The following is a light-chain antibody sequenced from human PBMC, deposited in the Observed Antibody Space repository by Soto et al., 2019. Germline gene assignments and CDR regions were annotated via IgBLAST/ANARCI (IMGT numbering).Light chain of an antibody. CDR3: QHYSSSGRA. CDR1: QSGSSNY. J-gene: IGKJ1*01. V-gene: IGKV3-20*01. CDR2: GAS. Sequence: IALPQCAITLTLSAGERATSSCRTRQSGSSNYLAWYQQKPGKAPRLLIYGASSMASGIPDRFSGSGSGTDFTLTISRLEPEDFAVYYCQHYSSSGRAFGQGTKVDIK.